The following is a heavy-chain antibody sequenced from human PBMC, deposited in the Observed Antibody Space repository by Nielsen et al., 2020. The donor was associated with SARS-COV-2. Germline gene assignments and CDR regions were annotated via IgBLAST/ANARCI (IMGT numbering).Heavy chain of an antibody. CDR3: ARCRRPYHLCSGDYYWYFDL. CDR2: VNGDGGDT. J-gene: IGHJ2*01. Sequence: GESLKISCEVSGFTFDNNWMTWVRQAPGKGLEWVATVNGDGGDTYYVDSVKGRFTIFRDNPKNSMYLQMGSLWAEDTAVYYCARCRRPYHLCSGDYYWYFDLWGRGTLVTVSS. V-gene: IGHV3-7*01. CDR1: GFTFDNNW. D-gene: IGHD4-17*01.